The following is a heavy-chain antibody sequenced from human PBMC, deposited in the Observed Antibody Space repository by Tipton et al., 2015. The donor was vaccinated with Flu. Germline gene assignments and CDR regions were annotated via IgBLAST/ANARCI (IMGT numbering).Heavy chain of an antibody. Sequence: RSLRLPCAASGFTFSTYGMYWVRQAPGKGLEWVAVISADGSKTYHADSVKGRFSISRDNSKNTIYLQMNSLRADDTAVYYCAKAPVKDGDDAFDILGQGTMVTVSS. CDR2: ISADGSKT. J-gene: IGHJ3*02. CDR3: AKAPVKDGDDAFDI. V-gene: IGHV3-30*18. CDR1: GFTFSTYG.